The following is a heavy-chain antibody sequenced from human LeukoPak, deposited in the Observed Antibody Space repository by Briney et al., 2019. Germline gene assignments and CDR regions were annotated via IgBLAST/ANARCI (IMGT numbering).Heavy chain of an antibody. CDR2: IYYSGST. CDR3: ARERGDYYYGMDV. CDR1: GGSISSYY. Sequence: SETLSLTCTVSGGSISSYYWSWIRQPPGKGLEWIGYIYYSGSTNYNPSLKSRVTISVDTSKSQFSLKLSSVTAADTAVYYCARERGDYYYGMDVWGQGTTVTVSS. J-gene: IGHJ6*02. V-gene: IGHV4-59*01.